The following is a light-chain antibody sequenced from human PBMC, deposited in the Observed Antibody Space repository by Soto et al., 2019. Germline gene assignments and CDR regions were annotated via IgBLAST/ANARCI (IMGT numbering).Light chain of an antibody. CDR3: QQYGSSPIT. J-gene: IGKJ5*01. CDR2: RTS. CDR1: QSVSSNY. V-gene: IGKV3-20*01. Sequence: EIVLTQSPGTLSLSPGERATLSCRASQSVSSNYLAWYQQKPGQAPSLLIYRTSTRPAATPDRFSGSGSGTDFTLTISRLEPEYFAVYYCQQYGSSPITFGQGTRLEIK.